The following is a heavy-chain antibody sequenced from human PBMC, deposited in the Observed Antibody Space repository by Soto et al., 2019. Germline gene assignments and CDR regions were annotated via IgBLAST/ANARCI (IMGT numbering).Heavy chain of an antibody. CDR3: ARGSSIAGLYYGMDV. D-gene: IGHD6-6*01. CDR2: NYYSGIT. CDR1: GGSISSGGYY. J-gene: IGHJ6*02. Sequence: QVQLQESGPGLVKPSQTLSFTCTVSGGSISSGGYYWTFIRQHPGKGLEWIGYNYYSGITYCNPSLKKRVTMSLDTSKNQFSLKLSSVTAADTAVYYCARGSSIAGLYYGMDVWGQATTVTVSS. V-gene: IGHV4-31*03.